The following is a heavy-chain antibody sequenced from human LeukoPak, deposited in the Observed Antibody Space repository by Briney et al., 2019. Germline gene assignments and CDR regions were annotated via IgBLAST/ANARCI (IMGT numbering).Heavy chain of an antibody. D-gene: IGHD3-16*02. CDR3: ARGRRVNTFGGVIVMNDY. Sequence: SVKVSCKASGGTFSSYAISWVRQAPGQGLEWMGGIIPIFGTANYAQKFQGRVTITTDESTSTAYMELSSLRSEDTAVYYCARGRRVNTFGGVIVMNDYWGQGTLVTVSS. V-gene: IGHV1-69*05. CDR1: GGTFSSYA. CDR2: IIPIFGTA. J-gene: IGHJ4*02.